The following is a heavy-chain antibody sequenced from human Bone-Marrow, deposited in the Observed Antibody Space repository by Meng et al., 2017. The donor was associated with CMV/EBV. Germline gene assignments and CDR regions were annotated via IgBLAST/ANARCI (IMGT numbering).Heavy chain of an antibody. V-gene: IGHV4-38-2*02. CDR3: ARGAVVVVPADRKYYYYGMDV. J-gene: IGHJ6*02. CDR1: GYSISSGYY. D-gene: IGHD2-2*01. Sequence: GSLRLSCTVSGYSISSGYYWGWIRQPPGKGLEWIGSIYHSGSTYYNPSLKSRVTISVDTSKNQFSLKLSSVTAADTAVYYCARGAVVVVPADRKYYYYGMDVWGQGTTVTVSS. CDR2: IYHSGST.